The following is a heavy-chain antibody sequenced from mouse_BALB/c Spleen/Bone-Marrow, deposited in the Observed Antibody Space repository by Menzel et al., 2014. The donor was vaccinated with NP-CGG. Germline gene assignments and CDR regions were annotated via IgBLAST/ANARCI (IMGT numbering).Heavy chain of an antibody. J-gene: IGHJ2*01. CDR3: ARVIRYESYFDY. V-gene: IGHV2-9*02. CDR2: IWAGGST. CDR1: GFSLTSYG. D-gene: IGHD2-14*01. Sequence: VQVVESGPGLVAPSQSLSITCTVSGFSLTSYGVHWVRQPPGKGPEWLGVIWAGGSTNYNSALMSRLSISKDNSKSQVFLKMNSLQTDDTAMYYCARVIRYESYFDYWGQGTTLTVSS.